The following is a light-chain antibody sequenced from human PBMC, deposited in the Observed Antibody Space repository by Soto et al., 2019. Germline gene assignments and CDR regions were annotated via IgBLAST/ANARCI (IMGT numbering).Light chain of an antibody. CDR1: QSVSSY. J-gene: IGKJ4*01. V-gene: IGKV3-11*01. CDR3: QQRSNWPEPLLT. Sequence: EIVLTQSPATLSLSPGERATLSCRASQSVSSYLAWYQQKPGQAPRLLIYDASNRATGIPARFSGSGSGTDFTLTISRLEPEDFAVYYCQQRSNWPEPLLTFGGGTKVEIK. CDR2: DAS.